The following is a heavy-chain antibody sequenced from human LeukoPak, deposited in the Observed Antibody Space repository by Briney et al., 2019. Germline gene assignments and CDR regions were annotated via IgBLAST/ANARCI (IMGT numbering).Heavy chain of an antibody. Sequence: GASVKVSCKASGGTFSSYAISWVRQAPGQGLEWMGGIIPIFGTANYAQKFQGRVTITADESTSTAYMELSSLRSEDTAVYYCARVKLGRELGGFDIWGQGTMVTVSS. V-gene: IGHV1-69*13. CDR1: GGTFSSYA. CDR2: IIPIFGTA. CDR3: ARVKLGRELGGFDI. J-gene: IGHJ3*02. D-gene: IGHD1-26*01.